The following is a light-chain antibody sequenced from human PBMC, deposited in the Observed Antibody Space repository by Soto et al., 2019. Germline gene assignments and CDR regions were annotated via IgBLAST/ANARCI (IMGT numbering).Light chain of an antibody. Sequence: DIQLTQSPSFLSASVGDRVTITCRASQGISSFLAWYQQKPGKTPNFLIYAASTLQSGVPSRFSGSGSGTEFTLTISSLQPDDFATYYGQQVKSYPLNFGGGTKVEIK. J-gene: IGKJ4*01. CDR3: QQVKSYPLN. CDR2: AAS. V-gene: IGKV1-9*01. CDR1: QGISSF.